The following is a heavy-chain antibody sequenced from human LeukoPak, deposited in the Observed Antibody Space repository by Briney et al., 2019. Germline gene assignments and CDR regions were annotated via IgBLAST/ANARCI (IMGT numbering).Heavy chain of an antibody. CDR2: FSAYNGNT. D-gene: IGHD6-19*01. CDR3: ARAYSSGWYDPYSYYSYYMDV. CDR1: GYTLTSYG. V-gene: IGHV1-18*01. Sequence: ASVKVSCKASGYTLTSYGISWGRRAPGQGLGWRGWFSAYNGNTTYAQKLQGIVTLTTDTSPSTAYMALRSLRSDDTAVYYCARAYSSGWYDPYSYYSYYMDVWGKGTTVTISS. J-gene: IGHJ6*03.